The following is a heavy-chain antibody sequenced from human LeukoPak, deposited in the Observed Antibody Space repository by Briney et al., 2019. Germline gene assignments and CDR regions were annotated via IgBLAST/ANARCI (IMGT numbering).Heavy chain of an antibody. Sequence: GGSLRLSCAASGFTFSSYDMHWVRQATGKGLEWVSAIGTAGDTYYPGSVKGRFTISRENAKNSLYLQMNSLRAGDTAVYYCARGAHYDFWSGYSFDYWGQGTLVTVSS. CDR3: ARGAHYDFWSGYSFDY. V-gene: IGHV3-13*01. J-gene: IGHJ4*02. CDR2: IGTAGDT. D-gene: IGHD3-3*01. CDR1: GFTFSSYD.